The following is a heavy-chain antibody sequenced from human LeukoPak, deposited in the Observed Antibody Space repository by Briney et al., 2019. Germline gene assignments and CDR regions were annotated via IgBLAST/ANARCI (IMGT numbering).Heavy chain of an antibody. V-gene: IGHV4-39*07. CDR1: GGSISSSSYY. D-gene: IGHD4-17*01. CDR3: ARVPDYGDYVSAFDI. Sequence: SETLSLTCTVSGGSISSSSYYWGWIRQPPGKGLEWIGSIYYSGSTYYNPSLKSRVTISVDTSKNQFSLKLSSVTAADTAVYYCARVPDYGDYVSAFDIWGQGTMVTVSS. J-gene: IGHJ3*02. CDR2: IYYSGST.